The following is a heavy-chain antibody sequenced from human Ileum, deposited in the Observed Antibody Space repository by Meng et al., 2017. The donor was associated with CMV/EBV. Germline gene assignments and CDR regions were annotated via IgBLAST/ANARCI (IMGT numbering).Heavy chain of an antibody. Sequence: LQRQYWGPGLVNPSETLSLTCTVSGDSISSGDYFWGWIRQPPKGLEWVASITYSGTTYYNPSLKSRVTMSVDTSKNQFSLKLNSVTAADTAVYYCVRASITMIDYWGQGTLVTVSS. V-gene: IGHV4-39*07. D-gene: IGHD3-22*01. CDR1: GDSISSGDYF. CDR3: VRASITMIDY. J-gene: IGHJ4*02. CDR2: ITYSGTT.